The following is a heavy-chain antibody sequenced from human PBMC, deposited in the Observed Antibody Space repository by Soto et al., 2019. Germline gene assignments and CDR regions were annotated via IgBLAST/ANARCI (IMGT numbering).Heavy chain of an antibody. Sequence: GGSLRLSCAASGFTFSIYAMSWVRQAPGKGLEWVSTISHRSATTYYADSVKGRFTVSRDNSKNTLYLQMNSLRAEDTAVYYCANQIVEHIPYLDLWGQGSMVTVSS. V-gene: IGHV3-23*01. CDR1: GFTFSIYA. CDR2: ISHRSATT. J-gene: IGHJ4*02. CDR3: ANQIVEHIPYLDL. D-gene: IGHD2-21*01.